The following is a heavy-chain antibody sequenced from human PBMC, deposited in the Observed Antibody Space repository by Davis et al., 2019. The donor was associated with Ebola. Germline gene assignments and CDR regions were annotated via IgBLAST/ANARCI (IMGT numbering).Heavy chain of an antibody. CDR3: ARLGGSYWGWFDP. J-gene: IGHJ5*02. Sequence: MPSETLSLTCTVSGGSISSYYWSWIRQPPGKGLELIGYIYYTGRTSGTTNYKPPLKSRVTISVDTSKNQFSLKLSSVTAADTAVYYCARLGGSYWGWFDPWGQGTLVTVSS. V-gene: IGHV4-4*08. CDR1: GGSISSYY. CDR2: IYYTGRTSGTT. D-gene: IGHD1-26*01.